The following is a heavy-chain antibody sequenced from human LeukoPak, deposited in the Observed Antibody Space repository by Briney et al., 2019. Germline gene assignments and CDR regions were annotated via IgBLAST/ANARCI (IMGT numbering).Heavy chain of an antibody. J-gene: IGHJ3*02. Sequence: SETLSLTCTVSGGSISSGSYYWSWIRQPAGKGLEWIGRIYTSGSTNYNPSLKSRVTISVDTSKNQFSLKLSSVTAADTAVYYCASSSWKKEAFDIWGQGTMVTVSS. CDR3: ASSSWKKEAFDI. D-gene: IGHD6-13*01. CDR2: IYTSGST. V-gene: IGHV4-61*02. CDR1: GGSISSGSYY.